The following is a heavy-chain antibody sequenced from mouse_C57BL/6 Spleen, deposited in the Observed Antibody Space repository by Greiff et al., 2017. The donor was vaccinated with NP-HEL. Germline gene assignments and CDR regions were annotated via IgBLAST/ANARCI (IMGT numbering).Heavy chain of an antibody. Sequence: VQLQQPGAELVKPGASVKLSCKASGYTFTSYWMHWVKQRPGQGLEWIGMIHPNSGSTNYNEKFKSKATLTVDKSSSTAYMQLSSLTSEDSAVYYCARGGYDGYSWFAYWGQGTLVTVAA. V-gene: IGHV1-64*01. D-gene: IGHD2-3*01. CDR1: GYTFTSYW. J-gene: IGHJ3*01. CDR3: ARGGYDGYSWFAY. CDR2: IHPNSGST.